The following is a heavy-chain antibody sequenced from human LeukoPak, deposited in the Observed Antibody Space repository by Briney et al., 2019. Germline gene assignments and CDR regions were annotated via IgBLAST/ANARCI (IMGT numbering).Heavy chain of an antibody. CDR2: IKQDGSEK. CDR1: GFTFSSYW. CDR3: ARDPYSSGWYNLDY. V-gene: IGHV3-7*01. J-gene: IGHJ4*02. Sequence: GGSLRLSCAASGFTFSSYWMSWVRQAPGKGLEWVANIKQDGSEKYYVDSVKGRFTISRDNAKNSLYLQMNSLRAEDTAVYYCARDPYSSGWYNLDYWGQGTLVTVSS. D-gene: IGHD6-19*01.